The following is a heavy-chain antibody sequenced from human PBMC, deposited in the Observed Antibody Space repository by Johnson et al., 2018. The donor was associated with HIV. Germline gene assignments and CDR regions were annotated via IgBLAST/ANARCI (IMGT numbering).Heavy chain of an antibody. CDR2: ISYDGSNK. V-gene: IGHV3-30*18. D-gene: IGHD1-26*01. CDR1: GFTFSSYG. CDR3: AKDMRPVRGWGGGSYRGVSDAFDI. Sequence: QVQLVESGGGVVQPGRSLRLSCVASGFTFSSYGMHWVRQAPGKGLEWVAVISYDGSNKYYADSVKGRFTISRDNSKNTLYLQMNNLRAEDTAVYYCAKDMRPVRGWGGGSYRGVSDAFDIWGQGTMVTVSS. J-gene: IGHJ3*02.